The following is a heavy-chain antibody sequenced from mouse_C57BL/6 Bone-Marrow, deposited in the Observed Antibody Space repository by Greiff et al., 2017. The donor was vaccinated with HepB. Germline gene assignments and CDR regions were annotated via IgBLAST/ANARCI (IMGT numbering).Heavy chain of an antibody. J-gene: IGHJ2*01. CDR3: RRATMITGPYYFDY. V-gene: IGHV1-83*01. CDR1: YTFTDYYM. CDR2: YPGSGNTY. D-gene: IGHD2-4*01. Sequence: VHVKQSGPELVKPGASVKMSCKASGYTFTDYYMHWVKQKPGKGLEWIGEIYPGSGNTYYNEKFKGKATLTADTSSSTAYMQLSSLTSEDSAVYFCARRATMITGPYYFDYWGQGTTLTVSS.